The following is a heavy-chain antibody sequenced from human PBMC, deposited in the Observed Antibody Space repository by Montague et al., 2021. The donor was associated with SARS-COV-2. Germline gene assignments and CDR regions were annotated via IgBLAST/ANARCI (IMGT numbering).Heavy chain of an antibody. Sequence: TLSLTCTVPGASFSTGIYHWSWIRQPAGKGLVWNGRIGSTGHTDYNSSLEIRVFMSVDTATNQFSLRLTSVTAADTAVYFCAGFGCGTLEFDLWGQGTLVTVSS. J-gene: IGHJ4*02. CDR3: AGFGCGTLEFDL. CDR1: GASFSTGIYH. CDR2: IGSTGHT. V-gene: IGHV4-61*02. D-gene: IGHD3-10*01.